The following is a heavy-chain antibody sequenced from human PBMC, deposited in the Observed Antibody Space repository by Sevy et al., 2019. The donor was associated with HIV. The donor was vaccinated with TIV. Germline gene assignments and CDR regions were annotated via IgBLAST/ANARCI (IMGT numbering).Heavy chain of an antibody. CDR3: AKTFAIFGVLMSPDFDP. CDR1: GFTFSNYG. CDR2: IWYDGSYK. J-gene: IGHJ5*02. V-gene: IGHV3-33*06. Sequence: GGSLRLSCAAFGFTFSNYGMHWVRQAPGKGLEWVAVIWYDGSYKYYADSVKGRFTISRDNTKSTLYLQMNSLRAEDTAVYYCAKTFAIFGVLMSPDFDPWGQGTLVTVSS. D-gene: IGHD3-3*01.